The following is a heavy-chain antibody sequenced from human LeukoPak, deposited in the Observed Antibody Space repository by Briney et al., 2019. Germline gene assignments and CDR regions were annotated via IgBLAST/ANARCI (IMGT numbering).Heavy chain of an antibody. J-gene: IGHJ4*02. CDR3: ARNHYYDSSGYPPPGY. CDR1: GFTFSDYY. CDR2: ISSSSSYI. Sequence: GGSLRLSCAASGFTFSDYYMNWIRQAPGKGLEWVSSISSSSSYIYYADSVKGRFTISRDNAKNSLYLQMNSLRAEDTAVYYCARNHYYDSSGYPPPGYWGQGTLVTVSS. D-gene: IGHD3-22*01. V-gene: IGHV3-11*06.